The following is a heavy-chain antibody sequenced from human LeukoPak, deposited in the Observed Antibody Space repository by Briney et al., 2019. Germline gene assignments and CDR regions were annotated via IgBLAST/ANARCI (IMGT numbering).Heavy chain of an antibody. J-gene: IGHJ2*01. Sequence: SETLSLTCAVYGGSFSGYSWSWIRQPPGKGLEWIGEINHSGSTKYNPSLKSRVTMSVDTSKNQFSLRLRSVTAADTAVYYCAGLGAAGNSDWLFDLWGRGTPVTVSS. CDR1: GGSFSGYS. D-gene: IGHD6-13*01. CDR2: INHSGST. CDR3: AGLGAAGNSDWLFDL. V-gene: IGHV4-34*01.